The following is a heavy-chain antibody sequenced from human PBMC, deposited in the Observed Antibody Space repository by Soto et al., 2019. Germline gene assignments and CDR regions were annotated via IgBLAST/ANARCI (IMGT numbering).Heavy chain of an antibody. CDR1: GFAFDDYA. J-gene: IGHJ6*02. CDR2: ISWNSGSI. D-gene: IGHD3-10*01. Sequence: GGSLRLSCAASGFAFDDYAMHWVRQAPGKGLEWVSGISWNSGSIGYADPVKGRFTISRDNAKNSLYLQMNSLRAEDTALYYCAKDRDQYGSGSNYYYGMDVWGQGTTVTVSS. V-gene: IGHV3-9*01. CDR3: AKDRDQYGSGSNYYYGMDV.